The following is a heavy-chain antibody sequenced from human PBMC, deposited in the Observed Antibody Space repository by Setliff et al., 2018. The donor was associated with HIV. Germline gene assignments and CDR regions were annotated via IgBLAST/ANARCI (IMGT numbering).Heavy chain of an antibody. CDR2: IYFNGST. CDR1: GVSISDYY. Sequence: SETLSLTCTVSGVSISDYYWSWIRQPPGKGLEWIGYIYFNGSTNYNPSLKSRVTMSLDTSKSQFSLKLSSVTAADTAVYYCARDRVHNPSYNFWSGPANYYYYMDVWGKGTTVTVSS. CDR3: ARDRVHNPSYNFWSGPANYYYYMDV. J-gene: IGHJ6*03. D-gene: IGHD3-3*01. V-gene: IGHV4-59*13.